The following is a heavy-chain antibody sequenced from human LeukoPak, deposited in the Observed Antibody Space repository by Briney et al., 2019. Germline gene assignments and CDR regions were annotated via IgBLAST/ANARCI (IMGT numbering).Heavy chain of an antibody. J-gene: IGHJ3*02. Sequence: GGSLRLSCVASGFIFSDYYMTWIRQTPGKGLEWVSSISSSSSYIYYADSVKGRFTISRDNAKNSLYLQMNSLRAEDTAVYYCARDSQYYDFWSGYPDAFDIWGQGTMVTVSS. D-gene: IGHD3-3*01. CDR3: ARDSQYYDFWSGYPDAFDI. CDR1: GFIFSDYY. CDR2: ISSSSSYI. V-gene: IGHV3-11*06.